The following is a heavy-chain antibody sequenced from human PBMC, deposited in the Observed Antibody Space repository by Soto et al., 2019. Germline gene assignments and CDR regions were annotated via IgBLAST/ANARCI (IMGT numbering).Heavy chain of an antibody. CDR1: GGSFSGYY. J-gene: IGHJ4*02. Sequence: SETLSLTCAVYGGSFSGYYWSWIRQPPGKGPEWIGYIYYSGSTNYNPSLKSRVTISVDTSKNQFSLKLSSVTAADTAVYYCARDHYFDYWGQGTLVTVSS. CDR2: IYYSGST. V-gene: IGHV4-59*01. CDR3: ARDHYFDY.